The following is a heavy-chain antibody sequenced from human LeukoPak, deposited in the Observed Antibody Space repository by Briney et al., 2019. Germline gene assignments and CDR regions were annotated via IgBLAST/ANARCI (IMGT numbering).Heavy chain of an antibody. Sequence: PGRSLTLSCAVSGFTFSSYGMHWVRQPPGKGLERVAVIWYDGSNKYYADSVKGRFTISRDNSKNTLYLQMNSLRAEDTAVYYCARGGTAYGDYLIPPYYYYGRDVWGQGTTVTVSS. D-gene: IGHD4-17*01. CDR2: IWYDGSNK. CDR3: ARGGTAYGDYLIPPYYYYGRDV. CDR1: GFTFSSYG. J-gene: IGHJ6*02. V-gene: IGHV3-33*01.